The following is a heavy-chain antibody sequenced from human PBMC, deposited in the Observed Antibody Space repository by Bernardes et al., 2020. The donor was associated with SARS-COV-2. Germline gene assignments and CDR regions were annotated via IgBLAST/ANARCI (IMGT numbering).Heavy chain of an antibody. V-gene: IGHV1-24*01. Sequence: AYVQVSCKVSGYTLTELSMHWVRQAPGKGLEWMGGFDPEDGETIYAQKFQGRVTMTEDTSTDTAYMELSSLRSEDTAVYYCATVAIRLLSRSYSSGYYYYFDYWGQGTLVTVSS. CDR2: FDPEDGET. J-gene: IGHJ4*02. CDR3: ATVAIRLLSRSYSSGYYYYFDY. CDR1: GYTLTELS. D-gene: IGHD3-22*01.